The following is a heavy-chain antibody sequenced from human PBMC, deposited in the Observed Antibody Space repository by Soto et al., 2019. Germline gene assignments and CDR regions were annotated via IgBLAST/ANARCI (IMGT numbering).Heavy chain of an antibody. V-gene: IGHV4-31*03. CDR2: IYYSGST. CDR3: ARHSASWQWFDY. D-gene: IGHD1-26*01. CDR1: GGSISSGGYY. Sequence: QVQLQESGPGLVKPSQTLSLTCSVSGGSISSGGYYWSWIRQHPEKGLEWIGYIYYSGSTNYNPSLKSRVIISGGTSSNRFSPDPRSVTAADTAIYYCARHSASWQWFDYWGQGTLVTVSS. J-gene: IGHJ5*01.